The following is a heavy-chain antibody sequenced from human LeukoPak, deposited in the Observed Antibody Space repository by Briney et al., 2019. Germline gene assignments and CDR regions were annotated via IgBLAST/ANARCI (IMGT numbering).Heavy chain of an antibody. V-gene: IGHV5-51*01. J-gene: IGHJ4*02. CDR2: VYPGLSAA. CDR1: GYTFTTSW. D-gene: IGHD6-6*01. Sequence: GESLKISCKASGYTFTTSWIGWVRQVPGKGLEWMGVVYPGLSAATYSPSFQGQVTISVDKSISTAYLQWSSLRASDTAIYFCARQGPPLYTSSSSIDSWGQGTLVTVSS. CDR3: ARQGPPLYTSSSSIDS.